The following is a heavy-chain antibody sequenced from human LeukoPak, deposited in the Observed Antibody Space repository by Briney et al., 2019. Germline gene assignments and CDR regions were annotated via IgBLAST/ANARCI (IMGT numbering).Heavy chain of an antibody. D-gene: IGHD3-3*01. Sequence: ASVTVSFKASGYTFTVYYMHWVRQAPGQGLEWMGWINPNSGGTNYAQKFQGRVTMPRDPSISTAYMDLSRLRSDDTAVYYCARVGRMYYDFWSGSRWAWFDPWGQGTLVTVSS. V-gene: IGHV1-2*02. CDR1: GYTFTVYY. CDR3: ARVGRMYYDFWSGSRWAWFDP. CDR2: INPNSGGT. J-gene: IGHJ5*02.